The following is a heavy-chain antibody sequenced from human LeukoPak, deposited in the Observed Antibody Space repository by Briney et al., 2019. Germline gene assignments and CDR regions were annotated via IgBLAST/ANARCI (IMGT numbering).Heavy chain of an antibody. J-gene: IGHJ4*02. Sequence: SETLSLTCTVSGGSISSSSYYWGWIRQPPGKGLEWIGYIYYSGSTNYNPSLKSRVTISVDTSKNQFSLKLSSVTAADTAVYYCARVISGYDFRFDYWGQGTLVTVSS. CDR1: GGSISSSSYY. CDR3: ARVISGYDFRFDY. CDR2: IYYSGST. D-gene: IGHD5-12*01. V-gene: IGHV4-61*05.